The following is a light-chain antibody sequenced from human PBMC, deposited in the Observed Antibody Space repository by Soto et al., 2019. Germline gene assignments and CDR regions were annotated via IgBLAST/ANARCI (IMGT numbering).Light chain of an antibody. CDR2: GAS. J-gene: IGKJ5*01. V-gene: IGKV3-20*01. CDR1: QSVSSN. Sequence: PGERATLSCRASQSVSSNLAWYQQKPGQAPRLLISGASSRATGIPDRFRGGGSGTDFTLTISRLEPEDFALYYCQQYGGSPISFGQGTRLQ. CDR3: QQYGGSPIS.